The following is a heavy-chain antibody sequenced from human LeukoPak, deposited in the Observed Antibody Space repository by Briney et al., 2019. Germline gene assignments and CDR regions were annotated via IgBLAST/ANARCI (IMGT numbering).Heavy chain of an antibody. D-gene: IGHD3-10*01. Sequence: GGSLRLSCSASGFTFSSYTMYWVGQAPGKGLEYVSAISSNGGSTYYADSVKGRFTISRDNTKNTLYLQMSSLRAEDTAVYYCVKVVGSGNSQWYFDLWGRGTLVTVSS. CDR3: VKVVGSGNSQWYFDL. J-gene: IGHJ2*01. CDR2: ISSNGGST. CDR1: GFTFSSYT. V-gene: IGHV3-64D*08.